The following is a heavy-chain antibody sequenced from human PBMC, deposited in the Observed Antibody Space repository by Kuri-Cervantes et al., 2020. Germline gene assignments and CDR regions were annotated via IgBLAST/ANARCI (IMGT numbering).Heavy chain of an antibody. J-gene: IGHJ3*02. Sequence: GESLKISCAASGFTFSSYAMHWVRQAPGKGLEWVAVISYDGSNKYYADSVKGRFTISRDNSKNTLYLQMNSLRAADTAVYYCARLPVNYDFWSGRTLPDAFDIWGQGTMVTVSS. D-gene: IGHD3-3*01. V-gene: IGHV3-30-3*01. CDR3: ARLPVNYDFWSGRTLPDAFDI. CDR2: ISYDGSNK. CDR1: GFTFSSYA.